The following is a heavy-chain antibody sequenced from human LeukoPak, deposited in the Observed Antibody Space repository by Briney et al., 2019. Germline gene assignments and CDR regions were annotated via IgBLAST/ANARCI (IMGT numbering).Heavy chain of an antibody. CDR1: GDSISNYY. V-gene: IGHV4-4*07. Sequence: SETLSLTCTVSGDSISNYYWSWIRQPAGKGLEWIGRIYTSGSTNYNPSLKSRITMSVDTSKNQFSLKLNSVTAADTALYYCARKSLAAGGLFDYWGQGTLVTVSS. D-gene: IGHD6-13*01. J-gene: IGHJ4*02. CDR3: ARKSLAAGGLFDY. CDR2: IYTSGST.